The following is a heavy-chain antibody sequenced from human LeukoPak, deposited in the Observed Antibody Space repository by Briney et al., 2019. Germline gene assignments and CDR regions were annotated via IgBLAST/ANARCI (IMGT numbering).Heavy chain of an antibody. D-gene: IGHD4-23*01. CDR2: IYYSGNT. Sequence: SQTLSLTCTVSGGPISSGGYFWSWIRQPPGKGLEWIGYIYYSGNTYYNPSLKSRVTISLDTSKNQFSLRLSSVTAADTAVYYCARERGIATTVVTPGSHDAFDIWGQGTMVTVSS. CDR1: GGPISSGGYF. CDR3: ARERGIATTVVTPGSHDAFDI. V-gene: IGHV4-31*03. J-gene: IGHJ3*02.